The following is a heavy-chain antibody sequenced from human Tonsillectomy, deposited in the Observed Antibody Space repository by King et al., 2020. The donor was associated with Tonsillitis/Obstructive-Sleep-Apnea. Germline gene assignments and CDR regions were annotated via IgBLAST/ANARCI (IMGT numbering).Heavy chain of an antibody. CDR3: ARKYCSSTSCYAFDI. CDR1: GGSISSGGYY. V-gene: IGHV4-31*03. Sequence: VQLQESGPGLVKPSQTLSLTCTVSGGSISSGGYYWSWIRQHPGKGLEWIGYIYYSGSTYYNPSLKRRVTISVDTSKNQFSLMLSSVTAADTAVYYCARKYCSSTSCYAFDIWGQGTMVTVSS. D-gene: IGHD2-2*01. J-gene: IGHJ3*02. CDR2: IYYSGST.